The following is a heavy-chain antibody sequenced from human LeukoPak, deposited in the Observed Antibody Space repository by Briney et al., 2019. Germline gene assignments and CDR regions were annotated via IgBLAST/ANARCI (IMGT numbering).Heavy chain of an antibody. CDR2: IYHSGST. CDR3: ARDGHYGDHPSGFDP. CDR1: GYSISSGYY. Sequence: SETLSLTCAVSGYSISSGYYWGWIRQPPGKGLEWIGSIYHSGSTYYNPSLKSRVTISVDTSKNQFSLKLSSVTAADTAVYYCARDGHYGDHPSGFDPWGQGTLVTVSS. J-gene: IGHJ5*02. D-gene: IGHD4-17*01. V-gene: IGHV4-38-2*02.